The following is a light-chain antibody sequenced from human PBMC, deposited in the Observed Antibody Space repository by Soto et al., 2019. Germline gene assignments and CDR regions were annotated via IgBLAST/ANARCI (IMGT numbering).Light chain of an antibody. CDR1: SSDVGGYKY. V-gene: IGLV2-14*01. CDR3: ISYTSSNTLEV. J-gene: IGLJ1*01. CDR2: EVS. Sequence: SVLTQPASVSGSPGQSITISCTGTSSDVGGYKYVSWYQQHPGKAPKLMIYEVSNRPSGISNRFSGSKSGNTASLTISGLQAEDEAEYYCISYTSSNTLEVFGSGTKVTVL.